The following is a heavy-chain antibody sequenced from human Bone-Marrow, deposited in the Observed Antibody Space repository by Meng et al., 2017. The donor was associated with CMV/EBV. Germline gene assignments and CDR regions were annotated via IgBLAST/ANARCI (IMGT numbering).Heavy chain of an antibody. J-gene: IGHJ4*02. CDR3: ARGALVGATRGYYFDY. D-gene: IGHD1-26*01. CDR1: GGSISSSSYY. CDR2: IYYSGST. Sequence: SETLSLTCTVSGGSISSSSYYWGWIRQPPGKGLEWIGSIYYSGSTYYNPSLKSRVTISVDTSKNQFSLKLSSVTAADTAVYYCARGALVGATRGYYFDYWGQGTLVTVSS. V-gene: IGHV4-39*07.